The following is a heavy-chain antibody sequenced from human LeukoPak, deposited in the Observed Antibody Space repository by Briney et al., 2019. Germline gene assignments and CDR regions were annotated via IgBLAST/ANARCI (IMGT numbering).Heavy chain of an antibody. Sequence: AALVKVSCKASGYTFTAYYMHWVRQAPGQGLEWMGWINPNTGDTNYAQRFQGRVTMTRDTSISTAYMDLSRLRSDDTAVYYCARDMWQQFDWFDPWGQGTLVTVSS. CDR1: GYTFTAYY. CDR3: ARDMWQQFDWFDP. CDR2: INPNTGDT. D-gene: IGHD6-13*01. V-gene: IGHV1-2*02. J-gene: IGHJ5*02.